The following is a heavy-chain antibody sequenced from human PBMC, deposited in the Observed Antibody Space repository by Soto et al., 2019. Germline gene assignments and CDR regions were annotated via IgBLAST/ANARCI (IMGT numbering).Heavy chain of an antibody. CDR2: IYSGGST. CDR3: SRDLLNIVGARDGMDV. CDR1: GFTVSSNY. D-gene: IGHD1-26*01. J-gene: IGHJ6*02. V-gene: IGHV3-53*01. Sequence: EVQLVESGGGLIQPGGSLRLSCAASGFTVSSNYMSWVRQAPGKGLEWVSVIYSGGSTYYADSVKGRFTISRDNSKNTLYLQMNSLRAEDTAVYYCSRDLLNIVGARDGMDVLGQGTTVTVSS.